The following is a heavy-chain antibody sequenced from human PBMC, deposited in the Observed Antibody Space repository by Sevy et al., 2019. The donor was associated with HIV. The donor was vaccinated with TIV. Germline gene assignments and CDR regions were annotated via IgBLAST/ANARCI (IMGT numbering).Heavy chain of an antibody. CDR3: AREGGVATAGDHDAFDI. CDR1: GDTFSTYG. Sequence: ASVKVSCKASGDTFSTYGLSWVRQAPGQGLEWMGGIILIFGTPNYAQKFQGRVTITADESASTAYMELSSLRSEDTALYYCAREGGVATAGDHDAFDIWGHGTLVTVSS. CDR2: IILIFGTP. D-gene: IGHD6-13*01. V-gene: IGHV1-69*13. J-gene: IGHJ3*02.